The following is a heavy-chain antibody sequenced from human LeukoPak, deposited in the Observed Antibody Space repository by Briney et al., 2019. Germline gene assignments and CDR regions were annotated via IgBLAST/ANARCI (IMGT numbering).Heavy chain of an antibody. CDR2: IYYSGST. V-gene: IGHV4-59*01. J-gene: IGHJ4*02. CDR1: AGSISSYY. CDR3: AREAPSRYYFDY. Sequence: SETLSLTCTVSAGSISSYYWSWIRQPPGKGLEWIGYIYYSGSTNYNPSLKSRVTISVDTSKNQFSLKLSSGTAADPAVYYCAREAPSRYYFDYWGQETLVTVSS.